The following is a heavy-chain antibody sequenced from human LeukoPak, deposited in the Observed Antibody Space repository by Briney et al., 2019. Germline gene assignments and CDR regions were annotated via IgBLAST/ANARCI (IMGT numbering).Heavy chain of an antibody. J-gene: IGHJ2*01. CDR2: IYHSGST. V-gene: IGHV4-38-2*02. CDR1: GYSISSGYY. D-gene: IGHD3-22*01. CDR3: ARDPYYYDSSGSYGGPLFDI. Sequence: NSSETLSLTCAVSGYSISSGYYWGWIRQPPGKGLEWIGSIYHSGSTYYNPSLKSRVTISVDTSKNQFSLKLSSVTAADTAVYYCARDPYYYDSSGSYGGPLFDIWGRGTLVTVSS.